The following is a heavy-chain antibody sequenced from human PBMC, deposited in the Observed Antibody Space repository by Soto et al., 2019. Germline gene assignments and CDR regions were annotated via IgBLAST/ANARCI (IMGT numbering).Heavy chain of an antibody. CDR1: SGSFSDYY. V-gene: IGHV4-34*01. CDR2: INHSGRT. CDR3: ARGKWLDND. Sequence: QVQLKQWGAGLLKPSETLSLTCAVYSGSFSDYYWSWIRQSPGKGLEWIGEINHSGRTNQSPSHGSRVSISVDKSKSQFSLKLSSVTAADTAVYYCARGKWLDNDWGQGTLVTVSS. J-gene: IGHJ4*02. D-gene: IGHD6-19*01.